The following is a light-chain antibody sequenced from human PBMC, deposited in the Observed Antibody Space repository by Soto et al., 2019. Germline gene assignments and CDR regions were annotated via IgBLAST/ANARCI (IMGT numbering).Light chain of an antibody. V-gene: IGLV2-14*01. Sequence: QSALTQPASVSGSPGQSITISCTGTSSDVGGYHYVSWYQQHPGKAPKLMIYEVSNRPSGVSNRLSGSKSGNTASLTISGLQAEDEADYYCSSYTSSSTLYVFGTGTKLTVL. J-gene: IGLJ1*01. CDR1: SSDVGGYHY. CDR2: EVS. CDR3: SSYTSSSTLYV.